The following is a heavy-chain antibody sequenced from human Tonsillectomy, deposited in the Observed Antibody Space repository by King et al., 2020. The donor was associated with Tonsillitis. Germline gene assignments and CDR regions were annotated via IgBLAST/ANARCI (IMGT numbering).Heavy chain of an antibody. D-gene: IGHD2-2*01. CDR2: IYYSGGT. V-gene: IGHV4-31*03. CDR3: ASYHCSGTTCYWGY. Sequence: QLQESGPGLVKPSQTLSLTCSVSGGSISSGGYYWSWIRQHPGKGLEWIGYIYYSGGTYYNPSLTRRVTMSVETSKNQFSLSLTSLTAADTAVYFCASYHCSGTTCYWGYWGQGTLVTVSS. CDR1: GGSISSGGYY. J-gene: IGHJ4*02.